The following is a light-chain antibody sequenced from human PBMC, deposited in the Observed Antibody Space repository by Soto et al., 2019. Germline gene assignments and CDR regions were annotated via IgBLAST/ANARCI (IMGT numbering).Light chain of an antibody. CDR1: QYINTR. CDR2: QTS. Sequence: EIVLTQSPDTLSLTPGERATLSCRASQYINTRLAWYQHRPGQAPRLLIYQTSIRAAGIPARFSASGSGTDFTLTISDVQPEDFALYYCHQRQIWPRTFGQGAKVDIK. V-gene: IGKV3-11*01. J-gene: IGKJ1*01. CDR3: HQRQIWPRT.